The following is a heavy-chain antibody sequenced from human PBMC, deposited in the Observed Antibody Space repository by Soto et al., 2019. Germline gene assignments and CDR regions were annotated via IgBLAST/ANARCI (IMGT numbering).Heavy chain of an antibody. J-gene: IGHJ3*02. CDR3: ARDFHALPYAFDI. CDR1: GFTCSSYW. D-gene: IGHD2-2*01. V-gene: IGHV3-74*01. Sequence: GGSLRLSCAASGFTCSSYWMHWVRQAPGKGLVWVSRINSDGSSTSYADSVKGRFTISRDNAKNTLYLQMNSLRAEDTAVYYCARDFHALPYAFDIWGQGTMVTVSS. CDR2: INSDGSST.